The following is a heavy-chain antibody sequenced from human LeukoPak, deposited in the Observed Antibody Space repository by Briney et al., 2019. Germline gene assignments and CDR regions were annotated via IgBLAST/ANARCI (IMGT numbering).Heavy chain of an antibody. CDR2: IWSDGTNQ. J-gene: IGHJ4*02. CDR3: ARDAQRGFDYSNSLEY. D-gene: IGHD4-11*01. Sequence: GGSLRLSCAAAGFTLNHYGMHWVRQAPGKGLEWVAVIWSDGTNQYYADSVKGRFTISRDDSGNTVYLQMNRLRPEDTGVYYCARDAQRGFDYSNSLEYWGQGTPVTVST. CDR1: GFTLNHYG. V-gene: IGHV3-33*01.